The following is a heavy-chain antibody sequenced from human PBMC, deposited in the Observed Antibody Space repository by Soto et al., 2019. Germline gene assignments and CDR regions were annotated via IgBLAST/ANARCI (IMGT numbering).Heavy chain of an antibody. CDR3: AKDGRVGAGRPYYYYGMDI. D-gene: IGHD6-6*01. V-gene: IGHV3-30*18. CDR2: ISYDGSNK. CDR1: GFTFSSYG. Sequence: GGSLRLSCAASGFTFSSYGMHWFRQAPGKGLEWVAVISYDGSNKYYADSVKGRFTISRDNSKNTLDLQMNSLRAEDTAVFYCAKDGRVGAGRPYYYYGMDIWGQGTTVTVSS. J-gene: IGHJ6*02.